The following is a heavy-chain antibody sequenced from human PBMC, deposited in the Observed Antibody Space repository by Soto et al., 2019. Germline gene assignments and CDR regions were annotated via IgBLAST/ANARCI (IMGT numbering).Heavy chain of an antibody. CDR1: GGSISSYY. Sequence: SGTLSLTCTVSGGSISSYYWSWIRQPAGKGLEWIGRIYTSGSTNYNPSLKSRVTMSVDTSKKQFSLKLSSVTAADTAVYYCARDESKRYSGSYDYWGQGTLVTVSS. J-gene: IGHJ4*02. V-gene: IGHV4-4*07. CDR3: ARDESKRYSGSYDY. D-gene: IGHD1-26*01. CDR2: IYTSGST.